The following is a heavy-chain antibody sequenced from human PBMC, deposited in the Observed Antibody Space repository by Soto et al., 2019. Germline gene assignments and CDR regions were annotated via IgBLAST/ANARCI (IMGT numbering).Heavy chain of an antibody. CDR3: ARDSGGWYLDY. V-gene: IGHV4-4*02. D-gene: IGHD6-19*01. Sequence: SETLSLTCAVSGASISSDNWLSCVRQSPGMGLKWIAEINHGGSYNYNPSLESRITISLAKCKNQFSLKLRSVPAAYTAVCYCARDSGGWYLDYWGLGTMVTVSS. CDR1: GASISSDNW. J-gene: IGHJ4*02. CDR2: INHGGSY.